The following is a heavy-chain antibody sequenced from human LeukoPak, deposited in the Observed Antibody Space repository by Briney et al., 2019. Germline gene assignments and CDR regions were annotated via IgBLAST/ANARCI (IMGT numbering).Heavy chain of an antibody. CDR1: GFTFSSYW. D-gene: IGHD6-25*01. V-gene: IGHV3-74*01. Sequence: GGSLRLSCAASGFTFSSYWMHWVRQAPGKGLVWVSRINSDGSSTSYADSVKGRFTISRDNAKNSLYLQMNSLRAEDTALYHCARESGYYYYYGMDVWGQGTTVTVSS. J-gene: IGHJ6*02. CDR2: INSDGSST. CDR3: ARESGYYYYYGMDV.